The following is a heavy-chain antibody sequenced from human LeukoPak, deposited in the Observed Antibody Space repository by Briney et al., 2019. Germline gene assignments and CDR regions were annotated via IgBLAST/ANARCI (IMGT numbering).Heavy chain of an antibody. CDR1: GGSISSGGYS. V-gene: IGHV4-30-2*01. J-gene: IGHJ4*02. CDR3: ARVTGTTPFDY. CDR2: IYHSGGT. D-gene: IGHD1-1*01. Sequence: SQTLSLTCAVSGGSISSGGYSWSWIRQPPGKGLEWIGYIYHSGGTYYNPSLKSRVTISVDRSKNQFSLKLTSVTAADTAVYFCARVTGTTPFDYWGQGTLVTVSS.